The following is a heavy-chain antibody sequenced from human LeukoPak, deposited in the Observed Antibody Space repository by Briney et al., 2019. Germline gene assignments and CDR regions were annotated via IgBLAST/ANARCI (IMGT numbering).Heavy chain of an antibody. D-gene: IGHD4-17*01. J-gene: IGHJ6*03. CDR1: GGSFSDYY. CDR3: ARVTTGRYYYYYYMDV. Sequence: SETLSLTCAVYGGSFSDYYWSWIRQSPGKGLEWIGEINHTGSTKYNPSLKSRVTISVDTSKNQFSLKVSSMTAADTAVYYCARVTTGRYYYYYYMDVWGKGTTVTVSS. CDR2: INHTGST. V-gene: IGHV4-34*01.